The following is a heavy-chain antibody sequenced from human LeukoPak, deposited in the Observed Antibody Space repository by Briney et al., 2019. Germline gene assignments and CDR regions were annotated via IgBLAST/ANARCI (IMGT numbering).Heavy chain of an antibody. CDR3: ARVKGQRRWPLGY. CDR1: GFTFSSYA. Sequence: GGSLRLSCAASGFTFSSYAMHWVRQAPGQGLEWMGWINPNSGGTNYAQKFQGRVTMTRDTSISTAYMELSRLRSDDTAVYYCARVKGQRRWPLGYWGQGTLVTVSS. V-gene: IGHV1-2*02. J-gene: IGHJ4*02. CDR2: INPNSGGT. D-gene: IGHD6-25*01.